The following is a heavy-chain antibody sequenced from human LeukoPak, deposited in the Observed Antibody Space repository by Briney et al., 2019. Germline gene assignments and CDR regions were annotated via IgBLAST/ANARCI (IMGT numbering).Heavy chain of an antibody. J-gene: IGHJ4*02. CDR3: ATVLPGRPNDN. CDR1: GFTFSSYS. Sequence: GGSLRLSCAASGFTFSSYSMSWVRQAPGKGLEWVASIKQDGSEKYYVDSMKGRFTISRGNAKNSLYLQLNSLRVEDTAVYYCATVLPGRPNDNWGQGTLVTVSS. D-gene: IGHD1-1*01. V-gene: IGHV3-7*01. CDR2: IKQDGSEK.